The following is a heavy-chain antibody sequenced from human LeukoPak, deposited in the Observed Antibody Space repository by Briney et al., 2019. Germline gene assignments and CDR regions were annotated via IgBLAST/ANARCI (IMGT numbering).Heavy chain of an antibody. CDR3: ARGHGGHPSGSVDY. V-gene: IGHV3-30*04. CDR2: ISYDGSNK. D-gene: IGHD3-10*01. Sequence: PGGSLRLSCAASGFTFSSYAMHWVRQAPGKGLEWVAVISYDGSNKYYADSVKGRFTISRDNSKNTLYLQMNSLRAEDTAVYYCARGHGGHPSGSVDYWGQGTLVTVSS. J-gene: IGHJ4*02. CDR1: GFTFSSYA.